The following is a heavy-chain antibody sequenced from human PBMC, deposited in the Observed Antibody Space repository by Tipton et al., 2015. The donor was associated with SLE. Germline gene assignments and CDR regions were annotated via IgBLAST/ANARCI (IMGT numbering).Heavy chain of an antibody. Sequence: TLSLTCTVSGSSLSSYYWNWIRQPPGKGLEWIGYIYYSGSTNYNPSLKSRVTILLDTSKNQSFLKLSSVTAADTAVYYCGGDRCSTSSCSSDYYYGMDVWGRGTTVTVSS. V-gene: IGHV4-59*12. CDR2: IYYSGST. CDR1: GSSLSSYY. D-gene: IGHD2-2*01. CDR3: GGDRCSTSSCSSDYYYGMDV. J-gene: IGHJ6*02.